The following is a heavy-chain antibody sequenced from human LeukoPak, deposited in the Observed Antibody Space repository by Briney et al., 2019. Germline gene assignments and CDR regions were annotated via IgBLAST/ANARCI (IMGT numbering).Heavy chain of an antibody. CDR2: NNGDGSTT. CDR3: AKLINSGSYEGFDY. CDR1: GFSLSGYW. V-gene: IGHV3-74*01. D-gene: IGHD1-26*01. Sequence: LAGGSLRLSCVASGFSLSGYWMYWVRQAPGKGLMYISRNNGDGSTTNYADVVKGRFTMSRDNVKNTLYLQMNSLRAEDTAVYYCAKLINSGSYEGFDYWGQGTLVTVSS. J-gene: IGHJ4*02.